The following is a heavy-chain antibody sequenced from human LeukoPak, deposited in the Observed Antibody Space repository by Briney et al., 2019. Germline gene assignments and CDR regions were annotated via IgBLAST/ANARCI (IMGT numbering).Heavy chain of an antibody. D-gene: IGHD3-10*01. CDR1: GFTFSSYG. CDR3: AKDINYGSGLLRFFDY. CDR2: ISGSGGST. V-gene: IGHV3-23*01. J-gene: IGHJ4*02. Sequence: GGSLRLSCAASGFTFSSYGMSWVRQAPGKGLDWVSAISGSGGSTYYADSVKGRFTISRDNSKSTLYLQMNSLRAEDTAVYYCAKDINYGSGLLRFFDYWGQGTLVTVSS.